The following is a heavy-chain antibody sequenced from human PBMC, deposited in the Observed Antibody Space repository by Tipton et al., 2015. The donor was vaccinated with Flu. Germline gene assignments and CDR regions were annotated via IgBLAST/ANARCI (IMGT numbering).Heavy chain of an antibody. CDR1: GFTFTNYG. J-gene: IGHJ2*01. CDR3: VRDRPRFRYFDF. CDR2: IWYDGSNT. Sequence: SLRLSCAASGFTFTNYGMHWVRQTPGKGLEWVAVIWYDGSNTYYPDSVKGRFTISRDNSKNTLYLEMNSLRVEDTAVYYCVRDRPRFRYFDFWGRGTLVTVSS. V-gene: IGHV3-33*01. D-gene: IGHD3-16*01.